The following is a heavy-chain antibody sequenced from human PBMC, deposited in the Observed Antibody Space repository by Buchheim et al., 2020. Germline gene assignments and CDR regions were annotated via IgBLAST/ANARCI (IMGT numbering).Heavy chain of an antibody. CDR1: GFTVSSNY. Sequence: EVQLVETGGGLIQPGGSLRLSCAASGFTVSSNYMSWVRQAPGKGLEWVSVIYSGGSTYYADSVKGRFTISRDNSKNTLYLQMNSLRAEDTAVYCCARDLYDFWSGSRTFYGMDVWGQGTT. J-gene: IGHJ6*02. D-gene: IGHD3-3*01. V-gene: IGHV3-53*02. CDR2: IYSGGST. CDR3: ARDLYDFWSGSRTFYGMDV.